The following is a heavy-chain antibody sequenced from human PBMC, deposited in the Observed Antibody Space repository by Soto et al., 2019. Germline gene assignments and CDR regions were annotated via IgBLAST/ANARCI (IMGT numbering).Heavy chain of an antibody. J-gene: IGHJ6*03. Sequence: PGESLKISCKGSGYSFTSYWIGWVRQMPGKGLEWMGIIYPGDSDTRYSPSFQGQVTISADKSISTAYLQWSSLKASDTAMYYCASSSIFGVVIRAGALRDYYYMDVWGKGTTVTVSS. CDR3: ASSSIFGVVIRAGALRDYYYMDV. V-gene: IGHV5-51*01. CDR1: GYSFTSYW. D-gene: IGHD3-3*01. CDR2: IYPGDSDT.